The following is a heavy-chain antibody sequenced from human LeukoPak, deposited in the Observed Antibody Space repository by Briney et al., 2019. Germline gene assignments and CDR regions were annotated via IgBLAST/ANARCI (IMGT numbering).Heavy chain of an antibody. CDR3: ARCDGSPANYLDY. Sequence: SETLSLTCTVSGGSISGYYWSWIRQPPGQGLEWIGYIHYSGSTKYNPSLKSRVTILVDTSKNQFSLKLNSVTAADTAVYYCARCDGSPANYLDYWGQGNVVTVSS. D-gene: IGHD1-26*01. J-gene: IGHJ4*02. V-gene: IGHV4-59*08. CDR2: IHYSGST. CDR1: GGSISGYY.